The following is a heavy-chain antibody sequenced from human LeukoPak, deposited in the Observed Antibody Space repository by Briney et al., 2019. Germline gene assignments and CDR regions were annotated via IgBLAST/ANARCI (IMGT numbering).Heavy chain of an antibody. Sequence: GGSLRLSCAASGFTFDDYAMHWVRQAPGKGLEWVSGISWNSGSIGYADSVKGRFTISRDNAKNSLFLQMDSLRAEDTAVYYCARSHPGTTVDGYWGQGTLVTVSS. CDR3: ARSHPGTTVDGY. V-gene: IGHV3-9*01. CDR2: ISWNSGSI. D-gene: IGHD6-19*01. CDR1: GFTFDDYA. J-gene: IGHJ4*02.